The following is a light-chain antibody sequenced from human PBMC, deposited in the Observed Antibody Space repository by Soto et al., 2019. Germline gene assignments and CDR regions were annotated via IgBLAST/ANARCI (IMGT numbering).Light chain of an antibody. CDR2: AAS. J-gene: IGKJ5*01. CDR3: QQSYRTPIT. CDR1: QSISSY. Sequence: IQMTQSPSSLSASVGDRVTITCRASQSISSYLNWYQQKPGKAPKVLIYAASNLQSGVPPRFSGSGSGTDFTLTISSLQPEDVATYFCQQSYRTPITFGQGTRLENK. V-gene: IGKV1-39*01.